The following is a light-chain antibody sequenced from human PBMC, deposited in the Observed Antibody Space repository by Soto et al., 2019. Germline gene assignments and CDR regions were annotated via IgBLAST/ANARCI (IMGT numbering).Light chain of an antibody. J-gene: IGKJ5*01. CDR1: QSVDTY. CDR2: GTS. V-gene: IGKV3-20*01. Sequence: EIVLTQSPDTLSVSPGERATVSCRASQSVDTYFAWYQLKPGQAPRLLIFGTSSRVTDTPDRFSGPGSGTDFTPTTRTVEPHDFAVYSSPQYATSPTTSGQGARL. CDR3: PQYATSPTT.